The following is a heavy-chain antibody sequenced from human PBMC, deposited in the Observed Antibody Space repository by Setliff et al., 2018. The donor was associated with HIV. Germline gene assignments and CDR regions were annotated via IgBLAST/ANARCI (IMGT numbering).Heavy chain of an antibody. CDR2: ISYDGSNK. CDR3: AREVAADGTYFDY. D-gene: IGHD6-13*01. CDR1: GFTFSNSA. V-gene: IGHV3-30*04. J-gene: IGHJ4*01. Sequence: PGGSLRLSCAASGFTFSNSAMHWVRQAPGKGLGWVAGISYDGSNKYYTDSVKGRFTISRDNPKNTLYLQMNSLRAEDSAVYYCAREVAADGTYFDYWGQGALVTVSS.